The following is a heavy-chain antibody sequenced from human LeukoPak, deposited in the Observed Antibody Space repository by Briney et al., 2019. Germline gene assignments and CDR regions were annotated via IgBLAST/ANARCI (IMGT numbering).Heavy chain of an antibody. CDR1: GFTFSSYS. D-gene: IGHD1-26*01. Sequence: PGGSLRLSCAASGFTFSSYSMNWVRQAPGKGLEWVSSISSSSSYIYYADSVKGRFTISRDNAKNSLYLQMNSLRAEDTAVYYCARDFGGSYSLYAFDIWGQGTMVTVSS. CDR2: ISSSSSYI. CDR3: ARDFGGSYSLYAFDI. J-gene: IGHJ3*02. V-gene: IGHV3-21*01.